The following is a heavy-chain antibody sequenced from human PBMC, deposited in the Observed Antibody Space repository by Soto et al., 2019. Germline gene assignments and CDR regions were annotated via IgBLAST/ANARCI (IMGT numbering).Heavy chain of an antibody. CDR3: ARDRRIAARPGWFDP. J-gene: IGHJ5*02. CDR2: INHSGST. CDR1: GGSFSGYY. D-gene: IGHD6-6*01. Sequence: QVQLQQWGAGLLKPSETLSLTCAVYGGSFSGYYWSWIRQPPGKGLEWIGEINHSGSTNYNPSLRSRVTIPVDTSKNQFSLKLSSVTAADTAVYYCARDRRIAARPGWFDPWGQGTLVTVSS. V-gene: IGHV4-34*01.